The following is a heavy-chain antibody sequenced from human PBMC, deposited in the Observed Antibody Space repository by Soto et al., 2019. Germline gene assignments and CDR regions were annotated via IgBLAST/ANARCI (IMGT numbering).Heavy chain of an antibody. Sequence: EVQLLESGGGLVRPGGSLTLSCAASGFTFRSYAMSWVRQAPGKGLEWVSAIGVSGGLTYYVDSVKGRFTISRNNPQNTLYRQINSLRAEDTAVYYCGQELGGEDTWNDFDYEGQGTLVTVSS. J-gene: IGHJ4*02. CDR3: GQELGGEDTWNDFDY. CDR1: GFTFRSYA. CDR2: IGVSGGLT. D-gene: IGHD1-1*01. V-gene: IGHV3-23*01.